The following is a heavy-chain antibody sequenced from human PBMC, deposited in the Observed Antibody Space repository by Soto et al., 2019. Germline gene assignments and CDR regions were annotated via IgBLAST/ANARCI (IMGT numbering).Heavy chain of an antibody. Sequence: QVQLVESGGGVVQPGRSLRLSCAASGFTFSSYGMHWVRQAPGKGLEWVAVIWYDGSNKYYADSVKGRFTISRDNSKNALYLQMNSLIAEDTAVYYCARDRNYDFWCGGLGYYGMDVWGQGTTVTVSS. CDR2: IWYDGSNK. V-gene: IGHV3-33*01. CDR3: ARDRNYDFWCGGLGYYGMDV. J-gene: IGHJ6*02. D-gene: IGHD3-3*01. CDR1: GFTFSSYG.